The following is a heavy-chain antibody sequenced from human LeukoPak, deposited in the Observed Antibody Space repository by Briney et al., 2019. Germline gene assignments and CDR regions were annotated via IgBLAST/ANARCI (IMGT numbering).Heavy chain of an antibody. V-gene: IGHV4-59*01. D-gene: IGHD6-6*01. CDR1: GGSISSYY. Sequence: SETLSLTCTVSGGSISSYYWSWIRQPPGKGLEWIGYIYYSGSTNYNPSLKSRVIISVDTSKNQFSLRLSSVTAADTAVYYCAREGVLGSSYAFDYWGQGTLVTVSS. CDR3: AREGVLGSSYAFDY. J-gene: IGHJ4*02. CDR2: IYYSGST.